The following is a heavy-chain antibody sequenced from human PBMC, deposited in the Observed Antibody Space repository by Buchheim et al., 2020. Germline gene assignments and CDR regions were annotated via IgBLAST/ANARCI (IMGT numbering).Heavy chain of an antibody. D-gene: IGHD1-26*01. J-gene: IGHJ5*02. CDR1: GFTFSSHW. Sequence: EVQLVESGGGLVQPGGSLRLSCAASGFTFSSHWINWVRQAPGKGLGWVANIKQDGSGKHYVDSVKGRFTISRDKAKKSVYLQMNSLRAEDTAVYYCVRGQPIAWGQGTL. CDR2: IKQDGSGK. CDR3: VRGQPIA. V-gene: IGHV3-7*01.